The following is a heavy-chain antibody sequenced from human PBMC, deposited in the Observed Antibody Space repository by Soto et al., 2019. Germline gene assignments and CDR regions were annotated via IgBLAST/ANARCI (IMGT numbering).Heavy chain of an antibody. CDR2: IYPGDSDT. CDR1: GYSFTSYW. V-gene: IGHV5-51*01. CDR3: AKGSSSYFNYYHALDV. Sequence: GESLKISCKGSGYSFTSYWIGWVRQMPGKGLEWMGIIYPGDSDTRYSPSFQGQVTISADKSISTAYLQWSSLKASDTAIYYCAKGSSSYFNYYHALDVWGQGTAVTVSS. D-gene: IGHD6-13*01. J-gene: IGHJ6*02.